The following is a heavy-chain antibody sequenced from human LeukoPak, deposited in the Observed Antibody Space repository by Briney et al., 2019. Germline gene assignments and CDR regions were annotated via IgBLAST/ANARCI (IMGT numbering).Heavy chain of an antibody. V-gene: IGHV4-39*01. CDR3: ARRRYYDGSGYLE. D-gene: IGHD3-22*01. J-gene: IGHJ1*01. CDR1: GDSISRSDSY. Sequence: SETLSLTCSLSGDSISRSDSYWDWIRQAPGKGLEWIGTIYYSGRTYYSPTLKSRVTMSVARSNNQFSLNLRSVTAADTAVYYCARRRYYDGSGYLEWGQGTLLSVSS. CDR2: IYYSGRT.